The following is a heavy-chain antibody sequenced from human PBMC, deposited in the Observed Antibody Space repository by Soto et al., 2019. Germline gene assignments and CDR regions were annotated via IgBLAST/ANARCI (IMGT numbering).Heavy chain of an antibody. Sequence: EVQLLESGGGLVQPGGSLRLSCAASGFTFSSYAMNWVRQAPGKGLEWVSVISGSGGSTYYADAVKGRVTISRDNSKNTLKLQMNSMRAEDTAVCYCAKRTGGWHFDLWGRGTLVTVSS. CDR2: ISGSGGST. V-gene: IGHV3-23*01. CDR1: GFTFSSYA. D-gene: IGHD3-16*01. J-gene: IGHJ2*01. CDR3: AKRTGGWHFDL.